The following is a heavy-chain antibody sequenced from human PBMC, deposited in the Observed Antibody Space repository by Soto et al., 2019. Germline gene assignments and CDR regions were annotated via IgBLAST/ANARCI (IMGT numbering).Heavy chain of an antibody. CDR3: ARGATVTQYDY. Sequence: PSETLSLTCDVSGVSISSGNWWSWVRQPPGKGLEWIAEVYNDGSANYHPSLKSRVTISVDTSRSQISLKVSSLTAADTAVYYCARGATVTQYDYWGQGTLVTVSS. D-gene: IGHD4-17*01. CDR2: VYNDGSA. J-gene: IGHJ4*02. V-gene: IGHV4-4*02. CDR1: GVSISSGNW.